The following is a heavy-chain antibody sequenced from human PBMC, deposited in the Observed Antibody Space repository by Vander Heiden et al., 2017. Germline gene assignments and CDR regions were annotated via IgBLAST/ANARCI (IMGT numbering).Heavy chain of an antibody. CDR2: IRNKAASHTT. Sequence: EVQLVESGGGLVQPGGSLRLSGVGPGFTFSDHYMDWVRQAPGKGLEWVGRIRNKAASHTTAYAASVEGRFAISRDDSKNSLYLQLNSLKTEDTAMYYCATSPSSGYNWGQGTQVTVSP. CDR1: GFTFSDHY. V-gene: IGHV3-72*01. CDR3: ATSPSSGYN. D-gene: IGHD3-22*01. J-gene: IGHJ1*01.